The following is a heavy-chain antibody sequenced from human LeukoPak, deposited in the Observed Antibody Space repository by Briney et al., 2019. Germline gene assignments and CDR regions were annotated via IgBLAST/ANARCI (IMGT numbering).Heavy chain of an antibody. D-gene: IGHD2-2*01. V-gene: IGHV1-2*02. CDR3: ARGSIPAAIPPYYLGY. J-gene: IGHJ4*02. CDR1: GYTFTGYY. Sequence: AAVKVSCKASGYTFTGYYMHWVRQAPGQGLEWMGWINPNSGGTNYAQKFQGRVTMTRDTSISTAYMELSRLRSDDTAVYYCARGSIPAAIPPYYLGYWGQGTLVTVSS. CDR2: INPNSGGT.